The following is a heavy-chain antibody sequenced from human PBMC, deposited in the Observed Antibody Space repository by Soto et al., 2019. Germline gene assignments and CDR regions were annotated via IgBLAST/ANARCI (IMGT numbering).Heavy chain of an antibody. Sequence: GASVKVSCKASGYTFTSYYMHWVRQAPGQGLEWMGRISASSGSTSYAQKLQGRVTMTTDTSTSTAYMELRSLRSDDTAVYYCARAPSLDYGDYYYGMDVWGQGTTVTVSS. V-gene: IGHV1-46*01. J-gene: IGHJ6*02. CDR2: ISASSGST. D-gene: IGHD4-17*01. CDR3: ARAPSLDYGDYYYGMDV. CDR1: GYTFTSYY.